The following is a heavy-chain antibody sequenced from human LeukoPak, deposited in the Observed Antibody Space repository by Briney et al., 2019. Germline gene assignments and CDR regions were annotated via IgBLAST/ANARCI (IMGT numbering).Heavy chain of an antibody. V-gene: IGHV6-1*01. CDR1: GDSVSSKSAA. CDR3: ARAGWFKGAASSYYYYGMDV. CDR2: TYYRSKWYN. Sequence: SQTLSLTCAISGDSVSSKSAAWNWFRQSPSRGLEWLGRTYYRSKWYNDYAVSVKSRIAINPDTSKNQFSLQLNSVTPEDTAVYYCARAGWFKGAASSYYYYGMDVWGQGTTVTVSS. D-gene: IGHD2-15*01. J-gene: IGHJ6*02.